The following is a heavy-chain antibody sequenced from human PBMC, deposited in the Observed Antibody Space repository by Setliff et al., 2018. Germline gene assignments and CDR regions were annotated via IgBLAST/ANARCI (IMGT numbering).Heavy chain of an antibody. Sequence: GGSLRLSCAASGFSFSSYWMNWVRQTPEKGLVWVSRIKGDGSITDYADSVKGRFTISRDNTKNTLYLQMNSLRDEDTAVYYCARDLSHCGEGVCHLWGQGTLVTVSS. J-gene: IGHJ4*02. CDR2: IKGDGSIT. CDR1: GFSFSSYW. D-gene: IGHD2-21*01. CDR3: ARDLSHCGEGVCHL. V-gene: IGHV3-74*01.